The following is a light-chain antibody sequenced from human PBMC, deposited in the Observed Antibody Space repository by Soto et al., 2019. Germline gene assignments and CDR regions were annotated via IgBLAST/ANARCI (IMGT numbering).Light chain of an antibody. CDR2: EVN. CDR1: XXXVGGYNF. J-gene: IGLJ3*02. Sequence: QSITISCTGXXXXVGGYNFVSWYQQHPGKAPKLMIYEVNNRPSGVSNRFSGSKSGNTASLTISGLQAEDEADYYCSSWTTSTTQVLGGGTKLTVL. V-gene: IGLV2-14*01. CDR3: SSWTTSTTQV.